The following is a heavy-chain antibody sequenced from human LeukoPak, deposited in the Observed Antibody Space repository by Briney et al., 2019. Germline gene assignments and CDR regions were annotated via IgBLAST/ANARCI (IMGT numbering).Heavy chain of an antibody. Sequence: GGSLRLSCAASGFTFSRYAMSWVRQAPGKGLEWVSTISGSGGSTYYADCVKGRFTISRDNSKNTLYLQMNSLRAEDTAVYYCAATLARRYSYDSSSYYSDYGMDVWGQGTTVTVSS. D-gene: IGHD3-22*01. CDR1: GFTFSRYA. CDR3: AATLARRYSYDSSSYYSDYGMDV. J-gene: IGHJ6*02. V-gene: IGHV3-23*01. CDR2: ISGSGGST.